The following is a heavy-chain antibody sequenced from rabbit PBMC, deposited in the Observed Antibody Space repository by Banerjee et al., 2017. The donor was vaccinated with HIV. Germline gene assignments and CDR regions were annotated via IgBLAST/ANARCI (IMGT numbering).Heavy chain of an antibody. CDR2: IFPNYGTK. CDR1: GIDFSTYG. Sequence: QEQLVESGGGLVTLGGSLKLSCRASGIDFSTYGISWVRQAPGKGLEWIAYIFPNYGTKDYASWVNGRFTISLDNAQTTVFLQMTSLTAADTATYFCTRDTDASDGYASFNLWGPGTLVTVS. J-gene: IGHJ4*01. V-gene: IGHV1S47*01. CDR3: TRDTDASDGYASFNL. D-gene: IGHD6-1*01.